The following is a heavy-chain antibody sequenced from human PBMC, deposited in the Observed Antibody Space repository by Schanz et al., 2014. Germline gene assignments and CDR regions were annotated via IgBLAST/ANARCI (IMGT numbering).Heavy chain of an antibody. J-gene: IGHJ4*02. CDR3: AKDLAAVGVFDY. D-gene: IGHD6-13*01. CDR2: INGSGNAT. V-gene: IGHV3-23*01. Sequence: VQLLQSGGALVQPGGSLRLSCSASGFTFSTYAMSWARQTPGKGLEWVAAINGSGNATYYADSVKGRFTISRDNSKNTLYLEMNSLRAEDTAIYYCAKDLAAVGVFDYWGQGTLVTVSS. CDR1: GFTFSTYA.